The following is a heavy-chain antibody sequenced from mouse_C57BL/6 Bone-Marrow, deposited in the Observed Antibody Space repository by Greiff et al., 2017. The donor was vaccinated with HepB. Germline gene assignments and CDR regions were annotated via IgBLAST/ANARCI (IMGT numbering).Heavy chain of an antibody. CDR3: VGGDYSFAY. J-gene: IGHJ3*01. V-gene: IGHV10-3*01. D-gene: IGHD1-1*01. CDR1: GFTFNTYA. Sequence: EVLLVESGGGLVQPKGSLKLSCAASGFTFNTYAMHWVRQGPGKGLEWVARIRSKSSNYATYYADSVKDRFTISRDDSQSMLYLQMNNLKTEDTAVYYGVGGDYSFAYWGQGTLVTVSA. CDR2: IRSKSSNYAT.